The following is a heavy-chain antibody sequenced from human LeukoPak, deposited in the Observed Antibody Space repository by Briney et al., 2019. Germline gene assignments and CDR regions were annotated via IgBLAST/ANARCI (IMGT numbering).Heavy chain of an antibody. D-gene: IGHD3-3*01. CDR2: IYYSGST. CDR1: GGSISSYY. J-gene: IGHJ4*02. Sequence: SETLSLTCTVSGGSISSYYWSWIRQPPGKGLEWIGYIYYSGSTNYNPSLKSRVTISVETSKNQFTLKPSSVTAADTAVYYCARSFSSTAHLEYWGQGTLVTVSS. V-gene: IGHV4-59*01. CDR3: ARSFSSTAHLEY.